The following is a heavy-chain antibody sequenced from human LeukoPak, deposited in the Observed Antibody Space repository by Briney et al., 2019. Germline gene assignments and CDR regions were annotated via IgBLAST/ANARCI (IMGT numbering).Heavy chain of an antibody. Sequence: GGSLRLSCAASGFTFSSYAVSWVRQAPGKGVEWVSAIRGSGGSTYYADSVKGRFTIPRDNSKNTLYLQLNSLRAEDTAVYYCAKTGYSSGWYFDYWGQGTLVTVSS. CDR2: IRGSGGST. J-gene: IGHJ4*02. D-gene: IGHD6-19*01. V-gene: IGHV3-23*01. CDR1: GFTFSSYA. CDR3: AKTGYSSGWYFDY.